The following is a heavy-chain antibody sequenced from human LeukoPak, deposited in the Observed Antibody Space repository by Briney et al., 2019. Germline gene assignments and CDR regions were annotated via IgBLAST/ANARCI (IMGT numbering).Heavy chain of an antibody. CDR3: AKGKGSSGWYD. Sequence: PGGSLRLSCAASGFTFSTYAMSWVRQAPGGGLEWVSAVGDSGSGTYYADSVKGRFTISRDNSKNTLYLQMTSLRAEDTALYYCAKGKGSSGWYDWGQGTLVTVSS. D-gene: IGHD6-19*01. V-gene: IGHV3-23*01. CDR1: GFTFSTYA. CDR2: VGDSGSGT. J-gene: IGHJ4*02.